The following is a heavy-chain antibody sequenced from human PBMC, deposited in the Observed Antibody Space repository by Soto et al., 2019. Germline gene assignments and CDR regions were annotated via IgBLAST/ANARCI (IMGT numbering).Heavy chain of an antibody. CDR1: GGTFSSYV. V-gene: IGHV1-69*01. CDR2: VIPILGQA. J-gene: IGHJ4*02. Sequence: QLVQSGAEVKKPGSSVKISCKASGGTFSSYVISWLRQAPGQGLEWMGGVIPILGQAYYAPNLQGRVTITADVSTRTAYMELNRLTSADTAGYFCARLGGVGATPGTDFWGQGTLVTVSS. D-gene: IGHD1-26*01. CDR3: ARLGGVGATPGTDF.